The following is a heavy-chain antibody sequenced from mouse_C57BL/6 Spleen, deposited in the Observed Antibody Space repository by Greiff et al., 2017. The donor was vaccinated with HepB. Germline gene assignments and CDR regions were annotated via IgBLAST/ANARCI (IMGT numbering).Heavy chain of an antibody. CDR2: INPSTGGT. V-gene: IGHV1-42*01. J-gene: IGHJ3*01. D-gene: IGHD3-1*01. CDR3: ARSGYPTWFAY. CDR1: GYSFTGYY. Sequence: VQLKQSGPELVKPGASVKISCKASGYSFTGYYMNWVKQSPEKSLEWIGEINPSTGGTTYNQKFKAKATLTVDKSSSTAYMQLKSLTSEDSAVYYCARSGYPTWFAYWGQGTLVTVSA.